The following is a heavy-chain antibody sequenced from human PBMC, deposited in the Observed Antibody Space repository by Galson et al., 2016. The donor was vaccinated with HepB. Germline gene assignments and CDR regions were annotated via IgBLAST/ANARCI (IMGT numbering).Heavy chain of an antibody. CDR3: ARESGTRGGYYFGLDV. CDR2: ISTSGNTQ. J-gene: IGHJ6*02. Sequence: GASGFTFSNYEMTWVRQAPGKGLECISYISTSGNTQYYADSVKGRFTISRDNARNSLYLQMTSLRAGDTAVYYCARESGTRGGYYFGLDVWGRGTTVTVSS. V-gene: IGHV3-48*03. CDR1: GFTFSNYE.